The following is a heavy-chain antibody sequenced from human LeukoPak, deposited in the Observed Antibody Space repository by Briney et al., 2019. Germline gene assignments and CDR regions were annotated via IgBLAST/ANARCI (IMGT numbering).Heavy chain of an antibody. CDR3: ARRVGRAMITVNWFDP. CDR2: IYYDGSN. CDR1: GDSISSRSYF. Sequence: PSETLSLTCTVSGDSISSRSYFWGWIRQPPGKGLEWIGNIYYDGSNYNNPSLESRVTISIDTSKNQFSLKLNSVTAADTAVYHCARRVGRAMITVNWFDPWGQGILVSVSS. D-gene: IGHD3-16*01. V-gene: IGHV4-39*01. J-gene: IGHJ5*02.